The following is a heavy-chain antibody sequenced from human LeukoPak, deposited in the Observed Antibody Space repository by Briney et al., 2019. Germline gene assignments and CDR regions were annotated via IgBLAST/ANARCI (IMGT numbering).Heavy chain of an antibody. V-gene: IGHV3-7*04. D-gene: IGHD2-2*02. CDR3: VRPIPNNY. J-gene: IGHJ4*02. CDR2: IKQDGSEK. CDR1: GFSFRRYW. Sequence: GRSLRLSCAASGFSFRRYWMTWVRQVQGRALEWVANIKQDGSEKYYVDSVKGRFTVSRDNAKNSLFLQMNSLRVEDTGVYYCVRPIPNNYWGQGTLVTVSS.